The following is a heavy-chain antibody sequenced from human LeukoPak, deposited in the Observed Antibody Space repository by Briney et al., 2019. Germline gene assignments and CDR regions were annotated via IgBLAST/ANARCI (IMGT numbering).Heavy chain of an antibody. Sequence: VKVSFKASGGTFSSYAISWVRQAPGQGLEWMGGIIPIFGTANYAQKFQGRVTITTDESTSTAYMELSSLRSEDTAVYYCARGDIYCSSTSCYPTGVDYWGQGTLVTVSS. CDR1: GGTFSSYA. J-gene: IGHJ4*02. V-gene: IGHV1-69*05. CDR3: ARGDIYCSSTSCYPTGVDY. CDR2: IIPIFGTA. D-gene: IGHD2-2*01.